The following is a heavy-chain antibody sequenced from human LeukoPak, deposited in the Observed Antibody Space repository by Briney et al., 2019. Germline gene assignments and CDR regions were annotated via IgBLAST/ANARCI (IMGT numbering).Heavy chain of an antibody. CDR3: AKERRGYYMDV. CDR1: GFTFGDYA. CDR2: NNLDATRT. V-gene: IGHV3-43D*04. Sequence: GGSLRLTCAASGFTFGDYAMQWVRQAPGKGLEWVSLNNLDATRTYYADSVKGRFTISRDNSKNSLSLQMNSLRPEDTALYCCAKERRGYYMDVWGKGTTVTVSS. J-gene: IGHJ6*03. D-gene: IGHD3-10*01.